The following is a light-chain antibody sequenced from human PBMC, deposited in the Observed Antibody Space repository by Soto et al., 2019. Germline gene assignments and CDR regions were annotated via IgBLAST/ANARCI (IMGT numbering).Light chain of an antibody. V-gene: IGLV2-14*01. CDR3: SSYTISSTFV. CDR1: SSDVGGYNH. J-gene: IGLJ1*01. Sequence: QSALTQPASVSGSPGQSITISCTGTSSDVGGYNHVSWYQQPPGKAPKLMIYDVTNPPSGVSNRFSGSKSGNTASLTISGLQAEDEADYYCSSYTISSTFVFGTGTKLTVL. CDR2: DVT.